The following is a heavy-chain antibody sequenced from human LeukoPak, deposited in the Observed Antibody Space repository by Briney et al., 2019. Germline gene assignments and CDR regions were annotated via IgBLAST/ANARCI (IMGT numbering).Heavy chain of an antibody. CDR3: ARHPLQQWLVRSDYYYYMDV. Sequence: SETLSLTCAVYGGSFSGYYWSWIRQPPGKGLEWIGEINHSGSTNYNPSLKSRVTISIDTSEKQFSLKLSSVTAADTAVYYCARHPLQQWLVRSDYYYYMDVWGKGTTVTISS. J-gene: IGHJ6*03. V-gene: IGHV4-34*01. CDR2: INHSGST. CDR1: GGSFSGYY. D-gene: IGHD6-19*01.